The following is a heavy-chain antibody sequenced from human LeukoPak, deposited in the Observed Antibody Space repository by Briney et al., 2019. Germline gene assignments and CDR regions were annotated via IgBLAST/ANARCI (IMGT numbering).Heavy chain of an antibody. CDR3: ARQGYGDYLLGYYFDY. Sequence: PSETLSLTCTVSGDSLSSYYWSWIRQPPGKGLDWIGYISYSGSTSYNPSLKSRVPISVDTSKNQFSLKLSSVTASDTAVYYCARQGYGDYLLGYYFDYWGQGTLVTVSS. V-gene: IGHV4-59*08. J-gene: IGHJ4*02. CDR1: GDSLSSYY. CDR2: ISYSGST. D-gene: IGHD4-17*01.